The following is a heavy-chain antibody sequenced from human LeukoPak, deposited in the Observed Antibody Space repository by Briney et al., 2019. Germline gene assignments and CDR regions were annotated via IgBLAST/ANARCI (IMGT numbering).Heavy chain of an antibody. Sequence: SETLSLTCTVSGGSISSYYWSWIRQPPGKGLEWIGYIYYSGSTNYNPSLKSQVTISVDTSKNQFSLKLSSVTAADTAVYYCARTGCSGGSCYRYYYYGMDVWGQGTTVTVSS. CDR2: IYYSGST. V-gene: IGHV4-59*01. CDR3: ARTGCSGGSCYRYYYYGMDV. J-gene: IGHJ6*02. D-gene: IGHD2-15*01. CDR1: GGSISSYY.